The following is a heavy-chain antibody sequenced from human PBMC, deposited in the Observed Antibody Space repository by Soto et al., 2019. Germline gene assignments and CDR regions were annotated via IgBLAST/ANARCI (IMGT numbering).Heavy chain of an antibody. CDR1: GSTFNNFA. Sequence: QVVLLQSGAEVKEPGSSVRLSCQVSGSTFNNFAFSWVRQAPGQGPEWLGGIVVMSNAADYSQRFQDRVTITADTSTSTLYMELVSLTFDDTAVYYCARAIKRWEVNYYFDYWGQGTLVTVSS. D-gene: IGHD1-26*01. CDR3: ARAIKRWEVNYYFDY. CDR2: IVVMSNAA. V-gene: IGHV1-69*06. J-gene: IGHJ4*02.